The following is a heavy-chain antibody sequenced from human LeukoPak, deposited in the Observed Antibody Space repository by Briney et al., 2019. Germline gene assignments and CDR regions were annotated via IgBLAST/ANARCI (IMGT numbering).Heavy chain of an antibody. CDR2: ISYDGSNK. CDR3: ARLSAYYYGSFFYYYMDV. J-gene: IGHJ6*03. Sequence: GGSPRLSCAASGFTFSRYGMHWVRQAPGKGLEWVTAISYDGSNKYYADSVKGRFTIFRDNSKNTLYVQMNSLRAEDTALYYCARLSAYYYGSFFYYYMDVWGKGTTVTVSS. D-gene: IGHD3-10*01. V-gene: IGHV3-30*04. CDR1: GFTFSRYG.